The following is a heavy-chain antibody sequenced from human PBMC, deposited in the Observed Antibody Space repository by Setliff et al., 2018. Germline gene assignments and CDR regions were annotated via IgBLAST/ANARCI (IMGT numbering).Heavy chain of an antibody. CDR2: IYTSGST. Sequence: PSETLSLTCTVSGGSISSGSYYWSWIRQPAGKGLEWIGHIYTSGSTNYNPSLKSRVTISVDTSKNQFSLKLSSATAADTAVYYCASELVGAPRVDYWGQGTLVTVSS. CDR1: GGSISSGSYY. J-gene: IGHJ4*02. V-gene: IGHV4-61*09. CDR3: ASELVGAPRVDY. D-gene: IGHD1-26*01.